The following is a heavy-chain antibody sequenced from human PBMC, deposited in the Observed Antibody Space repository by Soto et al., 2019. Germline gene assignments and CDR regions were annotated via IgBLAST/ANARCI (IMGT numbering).Heavy chain of an antibody. CDR3: ARYGIAARLGFEP. CDR2: ISSSSSYI. V-gene: IGHV3-21*01. Sequence: PGGSLRLSCASSVFTFSSYSMNWVRQSPGKWLEWVSSISSSSSYIYYADSVKGRFTISRDNAKNSLYLQMNSLRAEDTAVYYCARYGIAARLGFEPLGQGTLVIVS. J-gene: IGHJ5*02. D-gene: IGHD6-6*01. CDR1: VFTFSSYS.